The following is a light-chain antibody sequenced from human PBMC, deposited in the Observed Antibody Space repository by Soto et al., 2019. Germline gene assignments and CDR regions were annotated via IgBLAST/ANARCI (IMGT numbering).Light chain of an antibody. V-gene: IGLV1-40*01. CDR2: GDN. CDR1: SSNIGAGYG. CDR3: QSFDTSLSGSRV. Sequence: QSVLTQPPSVSGAPGQRVTISCTGSSSNIGAGYGAHWYQQLPGIAPKLVIHGDNNRPSGVPDRFSGSKSGTSASLAITGLQAEDEAIYYCQSFDTSLSGSRVFGGGTKLTVL. J-gene: IGLJ3*02.